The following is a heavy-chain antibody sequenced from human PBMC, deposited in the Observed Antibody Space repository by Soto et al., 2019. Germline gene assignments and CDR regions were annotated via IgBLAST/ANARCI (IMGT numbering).Heavy chain of an antibody. CDR2: VKFDGSAE. D-gene: IGHD1-1*01. Sequence: EVYLVESGGGLVQRGGSLRLSCAASGFSLSSHSMSWVRQARGKGLEWVASVKFDGSAEFYLDSVKGRFTISRDHAENILYLQMDNLRDEDTAVYYCASLVNDVTTYDYWGQGTLVTVSS. V-gene: IGHV3-7*01. CDR3: ASLVNDVTTYDY. J-gene: IGHJ4*02. CDR1: GFSLSSHS.